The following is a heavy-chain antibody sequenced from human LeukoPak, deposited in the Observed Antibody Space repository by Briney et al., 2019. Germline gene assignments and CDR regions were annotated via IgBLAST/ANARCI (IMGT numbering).Heavy chain of an antibody. D-gene: IGHD1-14*01. CDR1: GGSFSGDY. CDR2: INHSGST. V-gene: IGHV4-34*01. J-gene: IGHJ4*02. Sequence: SETLSLTCAVYGGSFSGDYWSWIRQPPGKGLEWIGEINHSGSTNYNPSLKSRVTISVDTSKNQFSLKLSSVTAADTAVYYCAIKGTITSLDYWGQGTLVTVSS. CDR3: AIKGTITSLDY.